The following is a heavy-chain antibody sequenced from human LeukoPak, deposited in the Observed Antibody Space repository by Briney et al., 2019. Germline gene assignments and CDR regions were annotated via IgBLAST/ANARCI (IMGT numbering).Heavy chain of an antibody. Sequence: ASVKVSCKASGGTFSSYAISWVRQAPGRGLEWMGRIIPIFGTTNYAQKFQGRVTITTDESTSTAYMELSSLRSEDTAVYYCARDCSGGSCYSLFGFYYYMDVWGKGTTVTVSS. CDR3: ARDCSGGSCYSLFGFYYYMDV. D-gene: IGHD2-15*01. CDR1: GGTFSSYA. CDR2: IIPIFGTT. V-gene: IGHV1-69*05. J-gene: IGHJ6*03.